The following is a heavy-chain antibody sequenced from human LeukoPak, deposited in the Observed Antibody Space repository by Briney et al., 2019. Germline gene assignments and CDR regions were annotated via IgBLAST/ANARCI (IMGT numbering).Heavy chain of an antibody. CDR2: ISGSGGST. V-gene: IGHV3-23*01. CDR1: GFTFSSYA. CDR3: AKGVGCSSTGCPFDY. J-gene: IGHJ4*02. D-gene: IGHD2-2*01. Sequence: GGSLRLSCAASGFTFSSYAMSWVRQAPGKGLEWVSAISGSGGSTYYADSVKGRFTISRDNSKNTLYLQMNSLRAEDTAVYYCAKGVGCSSTGCPFDYWGQGTLVTVSS.